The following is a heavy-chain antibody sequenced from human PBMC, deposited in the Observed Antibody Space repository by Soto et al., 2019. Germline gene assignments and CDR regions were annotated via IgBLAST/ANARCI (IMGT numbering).Heavy chain of an antibody. CDR2: IIPIFGTA. CDR1: GGTFSSYA. D-gene: IGHD3-22*01. V-gene: IGHV1-69*13. Sequence: SVKVSCKASGGTFSSYAISWVRQAPGQGLEWMGGIIPIFGTANYAQKFQGRVTITADESTSTAYMELSSLRSEDTAVYCCARTASDSSGYSYWGQGTLVTVSS. CDR3: ARTASDSSGYSY. J-gene: IGHJ4*02.